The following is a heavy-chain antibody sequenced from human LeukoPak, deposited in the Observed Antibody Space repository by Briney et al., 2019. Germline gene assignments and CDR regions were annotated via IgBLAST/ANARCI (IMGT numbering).Heavy chain of an antibody. CDR1: GYSISSGYY. Sequence: SETLSLTCTVSGYSISSGYYWGWIRQPPGKGLEWIGNIYYSGTTYYNPSLKSRVTISVDTSKNQFSLKLSSVTAADTAVYYCARRYTVCERGECHMLFDYWGQGTLVTVSS. J-gene: IGHJ4*02. CDR3: ARRYTVCERGECHMLFDY. D-gene: IGHD2-8*02. V-gene: IGHV4-38-2*02. CDR2: IYYSGTT.